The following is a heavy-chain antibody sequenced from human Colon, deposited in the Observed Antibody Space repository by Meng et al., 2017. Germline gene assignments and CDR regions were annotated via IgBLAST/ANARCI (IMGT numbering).Heavy chain of an antibody. Sequence: QLQCEGPGPGLLQPSQSLSLTCTVSGGSISSGDYYWSWIRQPPGKGLEWIGYIYYSGSTYSNASLKSRVTISIDRSKNQFSLKLSSVTAADTAVYYCARDRKHYGERGWFDPWGQGTLVTVSS. CDR1: GGSISSGDYY. J-gene: IGHJ5*02. CDR3: ARDRKHYGERGWFDP. D-gene: IGHD4-17*01. CDR2: IYYSGST. V-gene: IGHV4-30-4*01.